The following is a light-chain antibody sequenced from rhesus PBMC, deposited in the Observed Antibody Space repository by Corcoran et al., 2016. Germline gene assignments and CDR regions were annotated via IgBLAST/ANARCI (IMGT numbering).Light chain of an antibody. J-gene: IGKJ4*01. CDR3: QHSYGTPLT. Sequence: DIQMTQSPSSLSASVGDRVTITCRASENVNNYLHWYQQKPGKAPKLLIYAASTLQSGVPSRFSGSGSGTDFTFTISSLPPEDVATYYCQHSYGTPLTFGGGTKVEIK. V-gene: IGKV1-74*01. CDR1: ENVNNY. CDR2: AAS.